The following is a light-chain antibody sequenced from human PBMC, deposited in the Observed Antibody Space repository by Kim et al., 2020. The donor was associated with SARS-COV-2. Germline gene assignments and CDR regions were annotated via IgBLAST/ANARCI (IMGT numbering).Light chain of an antibody. V-gene: IGLV3-21*04. CDR3: QVWDSSSDHRV. CDR1: NIGSKS. CDR2: YDS. J-gene: IGLJ3*02. Sequence: APGKTARITCGGNNIGSKSVNWYQRKPGRAPVLVIYYDSDRPSGIPERFSGSNSGNTATLTISRVEAGDEADYYCQVWDSSSDHRVFGGGTQLTVL.